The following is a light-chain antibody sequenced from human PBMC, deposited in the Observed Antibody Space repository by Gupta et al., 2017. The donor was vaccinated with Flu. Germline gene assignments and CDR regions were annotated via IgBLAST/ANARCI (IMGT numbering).Light chain of an antibody. CDR2: DNN. CDR3: GTWDSSLSAGGV. V-gene: IGLV1-51*01. CDR1: NSNIGNNY. J-gene: IGLJ3*02. Sequence: QSVLTQPPSVSAAPGPKVTIPCSGSNSNIGNNYVSWYQQLPGTAPKLLIYDNNKRPSGIPDRFSGSKSGTSATLGITGLQTGDEADYYCGTWDSSLSAGGVFGGGTKLTVL.